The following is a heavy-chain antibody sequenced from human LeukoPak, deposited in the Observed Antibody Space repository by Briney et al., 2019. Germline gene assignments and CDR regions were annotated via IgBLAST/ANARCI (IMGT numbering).Heavy chain of an antibody. D-gene: IGHD6-6*01. CDR1: GGSISSYY. CDR2: IYYSGST. CDR3: ARDKYSRDAFDI. V-gene: IGHV4-59*01. Sequence: SETLSLTCTVSGGSISSYYWSWIRQPPGKGLEGIGYIYYSGSTNYNPSLTSRVTISVDTSKNQFSLKLSSVTAADTAVYYCARDKYSRDAFDIWGQGTMVTVSS. J-gene: IGHJ3*02.